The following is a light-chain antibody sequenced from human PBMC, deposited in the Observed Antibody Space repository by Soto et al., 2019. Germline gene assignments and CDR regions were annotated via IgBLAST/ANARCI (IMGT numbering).Light chain of an antibody. CDR2: GAS. V-gene: IGKV3-20*01. CDR3: QQYGSSSYT. J-gene: IGKJ2*01. Sequence: EIVLTQSPGTLSLSPGERATLSCRASQSVSSSYLAWYQQKPSQAPRLLIYGASRRATGIPDRFSGSGSGTDFTLTISRLEPEDFAVYYCQQYGSSSYTFGQGTKLEIK. CDR1: QSVSSSY.